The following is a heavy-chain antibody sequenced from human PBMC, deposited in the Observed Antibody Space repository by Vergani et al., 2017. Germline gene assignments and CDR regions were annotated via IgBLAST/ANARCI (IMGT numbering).Heavy chain of an antibody. J-gene: IGHJ4*02. CDR3: ARLYGRDSSGSKYFDY. Sequence: EVPLVQSGAEVKKPGESLKISCQISGYSFTNYWIGWVRQMPGKGLEWMGIIHPADSATRYSPSFQGQVTIPVGKSISTAYLQRSSLRASDSAMYYCARLYGRDSSGSKYFDYWGQGTLVTVSS. D-gene: IGHD3-22*01. CDR1: GYSFTNYW. CDR2: IHPADSAT. V-gene: IGHV5-51*01.